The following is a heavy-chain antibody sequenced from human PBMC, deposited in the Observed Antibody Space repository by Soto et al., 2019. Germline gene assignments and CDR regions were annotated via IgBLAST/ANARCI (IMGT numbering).Heavy chain of an antibody. Sequence: SDTLSLTCNVSCGSISSGGYYGIFIRHHPWKGLEWIGYIYYSGSTYYNPSLKSRVTISVDTSKNQFSLKLSSVTAADTAVYYCARGLSIVGASNWFDTWGQGTLVTVSS. CDR1: CGSISSGGYY. CDR2: IYYSGST. CDR3: ARGLSIVGASNWFDT. J-gene: IGHJ5*02. D-gene: IGHD1-26*01. V-gene: IGHV4-31*03.